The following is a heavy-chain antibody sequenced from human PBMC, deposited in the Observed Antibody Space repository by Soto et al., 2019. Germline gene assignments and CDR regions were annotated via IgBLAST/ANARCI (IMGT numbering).Heavy chain of an antibody. CDR2: TYYRSKCYN. CDR3: AREWIGSGWHRAPGYYGMDV. Sequence: SQTLSLTCAISGDSVSSNSAAWNWIRQSPSRGLEWLGRTYYRSKCYNDYAVSVKSRITINPDTSKNQFSLQLNSVTPEDMAVYYCAREWIGSGWHRAPGYYGMDVWGQGTTVTVSS. J-gene: IGHJ6*02. CDR1: GDSVSSNSAA. V-gene: IGHV6-1*01. D-gene: IGHD6-19*01.